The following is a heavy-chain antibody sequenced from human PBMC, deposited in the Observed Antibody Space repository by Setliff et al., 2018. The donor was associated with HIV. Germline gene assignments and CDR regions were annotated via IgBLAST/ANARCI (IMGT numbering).Heavy chain of an antibody. CDR2: MYSSGNN. CDR3: ARGYCSGGFCHPNYYHYMDV. J-gene: IGHJ6*03. D-gene: IGHD2-15*01. CDR1: GVSITSADYY. Sequence: PSETLSLTCAVSGVSITSADYYWSWIRQHPVKGLEWIGYMYSSGNNYYNPSLKSRLVVSVDESKNQFSLNLSFVTAADTAVYYCARGYCSGGFCHPNYYHYMDVWGKGTTVTVSS. V-gene: IGHV4-31*11.